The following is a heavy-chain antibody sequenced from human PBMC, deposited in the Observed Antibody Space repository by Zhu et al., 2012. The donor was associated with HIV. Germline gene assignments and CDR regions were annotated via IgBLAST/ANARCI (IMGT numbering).Heavy chain of an antibody. V-gene: IGHV4-39*01. Sequence: QVHLQESGPGLVKPSETLSLTCTVSGGSISSSSYYWGWIRQPPGKGLEWIGSIYYSGSTYYNPSLKSRVTISVDTSKNQFSLKLSSVTAADTAVYYCARLVITRGYYYYMDVWGKGPRSPSP. D-gene: IGHD3-22*01. CDR2: IYYSGST. CDR3: ARLVITRGYYYYMDV. CDR1: GGSISSSSYY. J-gene: IGHJ6*03.